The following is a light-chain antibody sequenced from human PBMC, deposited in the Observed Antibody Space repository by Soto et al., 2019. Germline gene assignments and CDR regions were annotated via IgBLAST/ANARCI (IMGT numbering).Light chain of an antibody. J-gene: IGLJ3*02. CDR2: GND. V-gene: IGLV1-51*01. CDR3: ATWDASLSEVV. Sequence: QSVLTQPPSVSGAPGQRVTISCSGSSSNIGTEIVIWYQQQFPGTAPKLLIYGNDRRPSGIPDRFSGSKSGTSATLTITGLQAGDEADYYCATWDASLSEVVFGGGTKVTVL. CDR1: SSNIGTEI.